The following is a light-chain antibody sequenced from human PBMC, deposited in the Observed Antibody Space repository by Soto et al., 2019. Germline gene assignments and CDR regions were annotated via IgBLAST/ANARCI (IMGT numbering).Light chain of an antibody. Sequence: DIQMTQSPSSLSASVGDRVTITCRASQSISSYLNWYQQKPGKAPKLLIYDASSLESGVPSRFSGSGSGTEFTLTINSLQSDDFATYYCQQYDSYSWTYGQGTKVDIK. V-gene: IGKV1-5*01. CDR3: QQYDSYSWT. J-gene: IGKJ1*01. CDR2: DAS. CDR1: QSISSY.